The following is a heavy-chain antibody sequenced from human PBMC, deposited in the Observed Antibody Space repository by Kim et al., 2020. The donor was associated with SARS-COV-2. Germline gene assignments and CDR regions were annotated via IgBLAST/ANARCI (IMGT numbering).Heavy chain of an antibody. CDR1: GGSVSSGSYY. D-gene: IGHD3-16*01. V-gene: IGHV4-61*01. J-gene: IGHJ4*02. Sequence: SETLSLTCTVSGGSVSSGSYYWSWIRQPPGKGLEWIGYIYYSGSTNYNPSLKSRVTISVDTSKNQFSLKLSSVTAADTAVYYCARTLGGDYFDYWGQGTLVTVSS. CDR2: IYYSGST. CDR3: ARTLGGDYFDY.